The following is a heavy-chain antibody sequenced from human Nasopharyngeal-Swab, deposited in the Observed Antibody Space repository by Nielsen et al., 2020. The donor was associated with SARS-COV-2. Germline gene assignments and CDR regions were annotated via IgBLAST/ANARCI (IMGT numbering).Heavy chain of an antibody. D-gene: IGHD2-15*01. V-gene: IGHV3-7*01. CDR2: VKQDEGEK. Sequence: GESLKISCVASGFKFSEYWMTWVRQAPGKRMEWVATVKQDEGEKHYVDPVKGRFTISRDNAKNSLYLQMNYLRADDTAVYYCARDCGNCGSGGNRDFWGQGTLVTVSS. J-gene: IGHJ4*02. CDR1: GFKFSEYW. CDR3: ARDCGNCGSGGNRDF.